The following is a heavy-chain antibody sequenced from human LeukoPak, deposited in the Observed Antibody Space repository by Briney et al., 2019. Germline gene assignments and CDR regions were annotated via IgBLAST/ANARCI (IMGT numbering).Heavy chain of an antibody. J-gene: IGHJ3*02. Sequence: GESLRISCKGSGYSFTSYWIGWVRQMPGKGLEWMGIIYPGDSDTRYSPSFQGQVTISADKSISTAYLQWSSLKASDTAMYYCARKLRVRGAISVYAFDIWGQGTMVTVSS. V-gene: IGHV5-51*01. CDR1: GYSFTSYW. D-gene: IGHD3-10*01. CDR2: IYPGDSDT. CDR3: ARKLRVRGAISVYAFDI.